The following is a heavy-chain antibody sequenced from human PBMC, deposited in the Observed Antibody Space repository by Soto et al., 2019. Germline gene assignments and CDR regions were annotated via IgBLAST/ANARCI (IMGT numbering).Heavy chain of an antibody. Sequence: GGSLRLSCAASGFNFKNYGVNWVRQAPGKGLEWVAGISGSGDSTYYGDSVKGRFTISRDNSLHTVYLQMDGLRADDTAIYYCAKSPAAATLNWLDPWGQGSLVTVSS. V-gene: IGHV3-23*01. CDR3: AKSPAAATLNWLDP. CDR2: ISGSGDST. J-gene: IGHJ5*02. CDR1: GFNFKNYG. D-gene: IGHD2-2*01.